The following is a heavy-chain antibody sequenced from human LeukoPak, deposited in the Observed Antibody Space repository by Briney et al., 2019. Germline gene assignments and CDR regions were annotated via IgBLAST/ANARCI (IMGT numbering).Heavy chain of an antibody. CDR3: ARAGISGRPSDY. Sequence: GGSLRLSCEASGFTFSSYWMHWVRQVPGKELVWVSRINIDGSSTTYADSVKGRFTISRDNVRNTLYVQLNSLRVEDTAVYYCARAGISGRPSDYWGQGTLVTVSS. CDR2: INIDGSST. D-gene: IGHD6-6*01. V-gene: IGHV3-74*01. J-gene: IGHJ4*02. CDR1: GFTFSSYW.